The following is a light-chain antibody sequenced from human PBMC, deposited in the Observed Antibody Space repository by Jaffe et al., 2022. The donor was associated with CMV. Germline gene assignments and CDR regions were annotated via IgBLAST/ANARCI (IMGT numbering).Light chain of an antibody. Sequence: QSVLTQPPSVSAAPGQKITISCSGSNSNIGNNYVSWYQQLPGTAPKLLIYEDNKRPSGIPDRFSGSKSGTSAALGITGLQTGDEADYYCGSWDSSLGGVFGGGTKLTVL. J-gene: IGLJ3*02. CDR2: EDN. CDR1: NSNIGNNY. V-gene: IGLV1-51*02. CDR3: GSWDSSLGGV.